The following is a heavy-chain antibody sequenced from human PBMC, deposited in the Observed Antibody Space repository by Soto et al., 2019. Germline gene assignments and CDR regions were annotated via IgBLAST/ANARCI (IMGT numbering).Heavy chain of an antibody. CDR1: GFTFSAYH. CDR2: INPTSSHI. V-gene: IGHV3-21*01. Sequence: EVQLVESGGGLVMPGGSLRLSCAASGFTFSAYHMNWVRQAPGKGLEWVSSINPTSSHIYYADSVRGRFTISRDDSKNSVSLQMNSLRTEDAALYSCARGYCGGGGCSLRRDAFDVWGQGTMVTVSS. D-gene: IGHD2-15*01. J-gene: IGHJ3*01. CDR3: ARGYCGGGGCSLRRDAFDV.